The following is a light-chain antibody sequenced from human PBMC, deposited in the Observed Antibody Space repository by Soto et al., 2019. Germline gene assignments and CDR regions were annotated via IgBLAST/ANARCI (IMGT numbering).Light chain of an antibody. CDR1: QSVDSSF. V-gene: IGKV3-20*01. Sequence: EIVLTQSPGSLSLFPGERATLSCRASQSVDSSFFAWYQQKPGQAPRLLIYGASNRATGIPDRFSGSGSGTDFTLTISRLEPEDFAVYYCQQYVSSVTFGQGTKVEIK. CDR2: GAS. CDR3: QQYVSSVT. J-gene: IGKJ1*01.